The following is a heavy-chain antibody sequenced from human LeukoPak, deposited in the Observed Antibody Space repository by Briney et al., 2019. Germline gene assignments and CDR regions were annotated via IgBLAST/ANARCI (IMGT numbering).Heavy chain of an antibody. CDR1: GYTFTSYG. CDR3: ARDMVGLAADGNWFDP. D-gene: IGHD6-13*01. Sequence: ASVKVFCKASGYTFTSYGISWVRQAPGQGLEWMGWTSVYNSQTNFAQKFQGRVTMTTDRSTSTAYMELRSLRSDDTAVYYCARDMVGLAADGNWFDPWGQGTLVTVSS. J-gene: IGHJ5*02. CDR2: TSVYNSQT. V-gene: IGHV1-18*01.